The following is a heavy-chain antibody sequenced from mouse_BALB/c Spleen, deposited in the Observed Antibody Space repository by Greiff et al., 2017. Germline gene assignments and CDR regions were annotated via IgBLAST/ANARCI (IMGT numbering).Heavy chain of an antibody. CDR2: ISYSGST. CDR1: GYSITSDYA. Sequence: EVKLMESGPGLVKPSQSLSLTCTVTGYSITSDYAWNWIRQFPGNQLEWMGYISYSGSTSYNPSLKSRISITRDTSKNQFFMQLNSVTTEDTATYDCAPSDGYYGGFAYWGQGTLVTVSA. CDR3: APSDGYYGGFAY. J-gene: IGHJ3*01. D-gene: IGHD2-3*01. V-gene: IGHV3-2*02.